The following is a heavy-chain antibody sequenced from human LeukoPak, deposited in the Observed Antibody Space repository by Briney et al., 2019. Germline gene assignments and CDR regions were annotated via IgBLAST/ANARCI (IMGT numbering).Heavy chain of an antibody. J-gene: IGHJ4*02. Sequence: GGSLRLSCAASGFTFSTYAMHWVRQAPGRGLEWVAFIRYVGSNQYYADSVRGRFTISRDNSNNMLYLQANSLRPEVTAVYYCLKPLSNYDFWSGYKNWGQGTLVTISS. D-gene: IGHD3-3*01. CDR1: GFTFSTYA. CDR2: IRYVGSNQ. CDR3: LKPLSNYDFWSGYKN. V-gene: IGHV3-30*02.